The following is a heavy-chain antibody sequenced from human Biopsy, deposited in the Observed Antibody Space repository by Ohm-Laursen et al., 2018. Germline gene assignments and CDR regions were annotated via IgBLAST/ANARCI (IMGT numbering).Heavy chain of an antibody. CDR3: ATKLTGYFHH. CDR2: NIPILGTG. D-gene: IGHD3-9*01. V-gene: IGHV1-69*06. J-gene: IGHJ1*01. CDR1: GGTFSNYG. Sequence: SVKVSCKAPGGTFSNYGVNWVRQAPGQGLEWLGGNIPILGTGNYAQKFQDRVTVAADTSTSTATMELRSLRSDDTAVYYCATKLTGYFHHWGQGTPVIVSS.